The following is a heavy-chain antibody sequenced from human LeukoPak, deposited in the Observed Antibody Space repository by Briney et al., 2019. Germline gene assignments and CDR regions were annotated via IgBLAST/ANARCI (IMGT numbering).Heavy chain of an antibody. V-gene: IGHV3-9*01. CDR2: ISWNSGSI. CDR3: AAGGGWALFDY. Sequence: GGSLRLSCAASGLTFSSHWMHWVRQAPGKGLEWVSGISWNSGSIGYADSVKGRFTISRDNAKNSLYLQMNSLRAEDTALYYCAAGGGWALFDYWGQGTLVTVSS. D-gene: IGHD3-16*01. CDR1: GLTFSSHW. J-gene: IGHJ4*02.